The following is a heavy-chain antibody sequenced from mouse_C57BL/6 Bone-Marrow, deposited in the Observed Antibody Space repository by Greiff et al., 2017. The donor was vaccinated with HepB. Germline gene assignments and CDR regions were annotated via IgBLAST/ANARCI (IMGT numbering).Heavy chain of an antibody. J-gene: IGHJ3*01. Sequence: EVKLVESGGGLVKPGGSLKLSCAASGFTFSSYAMSWVRQTPEKRLEWVATISDGGSYTYYPDNVKGRFTISRDNAKNNLYLQMSHLKSEDTAMYYCARDFYYYGGSYFAYWGQGTLVTVSA. CDR3: ARDFYYYGGSYFAY. CDR1: GFTFSSYA. CDR2: ISDGGSYT. V-gene: IGHV5-4*01. D-gene: IGHD1-1*01.